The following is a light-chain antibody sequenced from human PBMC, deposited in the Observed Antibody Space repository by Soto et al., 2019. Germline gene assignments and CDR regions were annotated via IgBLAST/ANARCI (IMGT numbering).Light chain of an antibody. J-gene: IGLJ2*01. CDR1: SSDVGGYKY. Sequence: QPVLTQAASVSGSPGQSITISCTGTSSDVGGYKYVSWYQQHAGKAPKLVIFEVDNRPSGVSNRFSGSRSGSTASLTISGLQAEDEADYYCSSYTSKNTLVFGGGTKLTVL. CDR3: SSYTSKNTLV. V-gene: IGLV2-14*01. CDR2: EVD.